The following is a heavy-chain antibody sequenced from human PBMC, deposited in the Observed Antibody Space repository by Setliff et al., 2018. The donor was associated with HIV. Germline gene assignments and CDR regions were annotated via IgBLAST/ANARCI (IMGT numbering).Heavy chain of an antibody. CDR1: GDTLSIHP. Sequence: ASVKVSCKTSGDTLSIHPISWVRQAPGRGLDWMGGIIPAFGTANYAQKFQDRVTITTDESTTTVFMELTGLRSEDTAVYYCAGLYGDHGGAYWGQGTLVTVSS. CDR3: AGLYGDHGGAY. J-gene: IGHJ1*01. D-gene: IGHD4-17*01. V-gene: IGHV1-69*05. CDR2: IIPAFGTA.